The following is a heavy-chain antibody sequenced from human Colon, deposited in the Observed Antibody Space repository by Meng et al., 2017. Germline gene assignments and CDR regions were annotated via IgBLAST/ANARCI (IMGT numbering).Heavy chain of an antibody. CDR2: IDRSGTT. CDR1: GYSISTAYY. Sequence: QVQLQGSGPGLVKPSETLSPTCSVSGYSISTAYYWGWIRQTPGRGLEWIASIDRSGTTYYNPSLESRVTISVDTSKNHFSLRLNSVTAADTAVYFCARTIYSSSVDYWGQGTLVTVSS. V-gene: IGHV4-38-2*01. D-gene: IGHD3-22*01. J-gene: IGHJ4*02. CDR3: ARTIYSSSVDY.